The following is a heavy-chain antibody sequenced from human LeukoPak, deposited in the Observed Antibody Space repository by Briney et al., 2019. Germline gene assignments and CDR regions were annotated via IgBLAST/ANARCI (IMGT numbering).Heavy chain of an antibody. CDR3: VRVLSGSWDWFDP. J-gene: IGHJ5*02. Sequence: GGSLRLSCAASGFTFSNYGTTWVRQAPGKGLEWVSTISGGITITYYADSVKGRFTISRDNSKNTVYLQMNSLRAEDTALYHCVRVLSGSWDWFDPWGQGTLVTVSS. CDR1: GFTFSNYG. D-gene: IGHD3-22*01. V-gene: IGHV3-23*01. CDR2: ISGGITIT.